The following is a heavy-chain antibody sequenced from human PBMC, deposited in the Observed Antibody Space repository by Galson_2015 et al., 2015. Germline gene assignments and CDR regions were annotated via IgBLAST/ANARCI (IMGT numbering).Heavy chain of an antibody. D-gene: IGHD3-22*01. CDR2: IYPGDSDT. Sequence: QSGAEVKKPGESLKISCKGSGYSFTSYWIGWVRQMPGKGLEWMGIIYPGDSDTRYSPSFQGQVTISAHKSISTAYLQWSSLKASDTAMYFCAGTYYFYCCGYYHTLLGAFDFWGQGTMVTVSS. V-gene: IGHV5-51*01. CDR3: AGTYYFYCCGYYHTLLGAFDF. J-gene: IGHJ3*01. CDR1: GYSFTSYW.